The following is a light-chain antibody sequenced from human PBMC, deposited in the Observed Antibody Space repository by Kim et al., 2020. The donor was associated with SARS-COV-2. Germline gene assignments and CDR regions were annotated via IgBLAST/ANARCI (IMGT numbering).Light chain of an antibody. Sequence: GQSITISCTGTSSDIGGYNYVSWYQQHPGKAPKVMIYDVTNRPSGVSNRFSGSKSGNTASLTISGLQAEDEAEYYCSSYTSSSTWVFGGGTQLTVL. V-gene: IGLV2-14*03. CDR2: DVT. J-gene: IGLJ3*02. CDR1: SSDIGGYNY. CDR3: SSYTSSSTWV.